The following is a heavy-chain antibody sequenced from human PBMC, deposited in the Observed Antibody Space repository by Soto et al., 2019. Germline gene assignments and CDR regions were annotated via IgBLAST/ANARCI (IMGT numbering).Heavy chain of an antibody. CDR2: ISAYNGNT. CDR1: GYTFTSYG. J-gene: IGHJ5*02. Sequence: ASVKVSCKASGYTFTSYGISWVRQAPGQGLEWMGWISAYNGNTNYAQKLQGRVTMTTDTSTSTAYMELRSLRSDDTAVYYCARDVSTATTENWFDPWGQGTLVTVSS. D-gene: IGHD4-17*01. CDR3: ARDVSTATTENWFDP. V-gene: IGHV1-18*01.